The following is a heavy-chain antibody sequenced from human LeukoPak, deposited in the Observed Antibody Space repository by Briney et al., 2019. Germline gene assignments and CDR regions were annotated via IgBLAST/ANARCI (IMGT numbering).Heavy chain of an antibody. CDR1: GGTFSSYA. J-gene: IGHJ4*02. D-gene: IGHD3-22*01. V-gene: IGHV1-69*04. CDR2: IIPIFGIA. CDR3: ARVQYDSSGYPYFDY. Sequence: SVKVSCKASGGTFSSYAISWVRQAPGQGPEWMGRIIPIFGIANYAQKFQGRVTITADKSTSTAYMELSSLRSEDTAVYYCARVQYDSSGYPYFDYWGQGTLVTVSS.